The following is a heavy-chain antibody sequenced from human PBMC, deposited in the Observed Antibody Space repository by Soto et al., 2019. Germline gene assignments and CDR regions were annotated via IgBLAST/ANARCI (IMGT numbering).Heavy chain of an antibody. D-gene: IGHD1-20*01. CDR3: GRDYGPRSWYNWCHP. V-gene: IGHV3-30*03. J-gene: IGHJ5*02. CDR1: RFILSTYR. CDR2: ISHDGNAQ. Sequence: SLRLSCASSRFILSTYRIHRVRPAPGKGLEWVAMISHDGNAQYYVDSLKCRFSVSRDTSKNTLHFHMNSLRSEDTGLYYYGRDYGPRSWYNWCHPGREGTLVTLSS.